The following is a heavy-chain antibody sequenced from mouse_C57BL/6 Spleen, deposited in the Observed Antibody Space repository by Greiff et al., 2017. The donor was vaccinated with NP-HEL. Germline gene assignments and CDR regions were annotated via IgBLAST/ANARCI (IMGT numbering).Heavy chain of an antibody. CDR2: INPGSGGT. D-gene: IGHD2-2*01. CDR1: GYAFTNYL. CDR3: ARSTMVTPDGFDY. V-gene: IGHV1-54*01. J-gene: IGHJ2*01. Sequence: QVQLQQSGAELVRPGTSVKVSCKASGYAFTNYLIEWVKQRPGQGLEWIGVINPGSGGTNYNEKFKGKATLTADKSSSTAYMQLSSLTSEDSAVYFCARSTMVTPDGFDYWGQGTTLTVSS.